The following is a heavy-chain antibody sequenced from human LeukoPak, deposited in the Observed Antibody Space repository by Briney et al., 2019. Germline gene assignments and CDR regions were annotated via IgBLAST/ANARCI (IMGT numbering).Heavy chain of an antibody. J-gene: IGHJ3*02. CDR1: GFTFNNYG. V-gene: IGHV3-33*01. Sequence: GGSLRLSCAASGFTFNNYGMHWVRQAPGKGLEWVALIWYDGTNKYYGDSMKGRFTISRDNSKNTLYLQMNSLRAEDTAVYYCARGRFGELSVATFDIWGQGTMVTVSS. CDR3: ARGRFGELSVATFDI. CDR2: IWYDGTNK. D-gene: IGHD3-10*01.